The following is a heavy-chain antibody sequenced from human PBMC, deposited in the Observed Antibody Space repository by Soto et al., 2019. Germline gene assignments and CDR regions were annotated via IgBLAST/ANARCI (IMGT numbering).Heavy chain of an antibody. V-gene: IGHV3-9*01. Sequence: GGSLRLSCAASGFTFDDYAMHWVRQAPGKGLEWVSGISWNSGSIGYADSVKGRFTISRDNAKNSLYLQMNSLRAEDTALYYCAKDDLGYCSGGSCYSFNFDYWGQGTLVTVSS. CDR2: ISWNSGSI. CDR1: GFTFDDYA. D-gene: IGHD2-15*01. CDR3: AKDDLGYCSGGSCYSFNFDY. J-gene: IGHJ4*02.